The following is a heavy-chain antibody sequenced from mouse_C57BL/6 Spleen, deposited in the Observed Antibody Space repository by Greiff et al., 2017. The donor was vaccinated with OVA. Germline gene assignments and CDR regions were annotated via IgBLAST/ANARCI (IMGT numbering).Heavy chain of an antibody. V-gene: IGHV1-72*01. CDR2: IDPNSGGT. CDR1: GYTFTSYW. J-gene: IGHJ4*01. Sequence: QVQLQQPGAELVKPGASVKLSCKASGYTFTSYWMHWVKQRPGRGLEWIGGIDPNSGGTKYNEKFKSKATLTVDKPSSTAYMQLSSLTSEDSAVYYCAKGEDDDDEGYYAMDYWGQGTSVTVSS. CDR3: AKGEDDDDEGYYAMDY. D-gene: IGHD2-4*01.